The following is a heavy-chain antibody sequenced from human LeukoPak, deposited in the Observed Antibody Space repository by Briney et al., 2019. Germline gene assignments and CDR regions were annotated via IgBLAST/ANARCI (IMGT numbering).Heavy chain of an antibody. D-gene: IGHD3-16*01. CDR3: ASLGHDLENDC. Sequence: SETLSLTCAVYGGSFSGYYWSWIRQPPGKGLEWIGEINHSGSTNYNPSLKSRVTISVDTSKNQFSLKLSSVTAADTAVYYCASLGHDLENDCWGQGTLVTVSS. CDR1: GGSFSGYY. V-gene: IGHV4-34*01. CDR2: INHSGST. J-gene: IGHJ4*02.